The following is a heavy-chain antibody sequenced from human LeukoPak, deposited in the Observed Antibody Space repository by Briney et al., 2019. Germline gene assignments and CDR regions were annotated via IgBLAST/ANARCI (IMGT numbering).Heavy chain of an antibody. J-gene: IGHJ4*02. Sequence: GESLKISCKGSGYSFTSYWIGWGGQMPGKGLGWMGIIYPGDSDTRYSPSFQGQVTISADKSISTAYLQWSSLKASDTAMYYCARHGRRDGYNLIDYWGQGSLVTASA. CDR2: IYPGDSDT. CDR1: GYSFTSYW. V-gene: IGHV5-51*01. CDR3: ARHGRRDGYNLIDY. D-gene: IGHD5-24*01.